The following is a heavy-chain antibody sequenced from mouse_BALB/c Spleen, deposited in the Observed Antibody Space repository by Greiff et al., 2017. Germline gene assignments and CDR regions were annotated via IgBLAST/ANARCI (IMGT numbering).Heavy chain of an antibody. CDR3: ARTTGTRYWYFDV. J-gene: IGHJ1*01. Sequence: VKLQESGAELARPGASVKLSCKASGYTFTSYWMQWVKQRPGQGLEWIGAIYPGDGDTRYTQKFKGKATLTADKSSSTAYMQLSSLASEDSAVYYCARTTGTRYWYFDVWGAGTTVTVSS. CDR2: IYPGDGDT. V-gene: IGHV1-87*01. CDR1: GYTFTSYW. D-gene: IGHD4-1*01.